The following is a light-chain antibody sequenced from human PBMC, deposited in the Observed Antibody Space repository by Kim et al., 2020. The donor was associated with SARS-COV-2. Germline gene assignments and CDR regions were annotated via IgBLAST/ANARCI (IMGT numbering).Light chain of an antibody. CDR2: DAS. V-gene: IGKV3-11*01. Sequence: EIVLTQSPATLSLSPRERATLSCRASQSVSSYLVWYQQKPGQAPRLLIYDASTRATGIPARFSGSGSGTDFTLTISSLEPEDSAIYYCQQRNNWPRTFGGGTKVDI. CDR3: QQRNNWPRT. J-gene: IGKJ4*01. CDR1: QSVSSY.